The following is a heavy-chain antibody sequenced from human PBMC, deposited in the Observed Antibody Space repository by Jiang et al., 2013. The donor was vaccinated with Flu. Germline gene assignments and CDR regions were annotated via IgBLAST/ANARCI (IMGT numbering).Heavy chain of an antibody. Sequence: SGGYYWSWIRQHPGKGLEWIGYIYYSGSTYYNPSLKSRVTISVDTSKNQFSLKLSSVTAADTAVYYCAREYRGDDYGDYADSFTDYWGQGTLVTVSS. V-gene: IGHV4-31*02. D-gene: IGHD4-17*01. CDR2: IYYSGST. J-gene: IGHJ4*02. CDR1: SGGYY. CDR3: AREYRGDDYGDYADSFTDY.